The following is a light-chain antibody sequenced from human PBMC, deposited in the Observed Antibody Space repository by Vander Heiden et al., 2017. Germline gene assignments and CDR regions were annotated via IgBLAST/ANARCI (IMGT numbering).Light chain of an antibody. CDR1: SSDVGGYNY. V-gene: IGLV2-14*03. J-gene: IGLJ2*01. CDR2: DVS. CDR3: CSYRSGNTVV. Sequence: QSALTHPAPVSGSPGQPITTSCTGTSSDVGGYNYVYWYQQYPGKVPKPMIHDVSDRPSGVSNRFSGSKSGNTASLTISGLQAEDEADYYCCSYRSGNTVVFGGGTKLTVL.